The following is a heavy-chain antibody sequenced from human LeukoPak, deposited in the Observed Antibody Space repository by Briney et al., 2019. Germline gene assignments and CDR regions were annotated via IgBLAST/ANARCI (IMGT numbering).Heavy chain of an antibody. CDR3: ARGGAVDFWSGYSDFDY. CDR1: GFTFSSYW. CDR2: IKQDGSEK. J-gene: IGHJ4*02. D-gene: IGHD3-3*01. V-gene: IGHV3-7*01. Sequence: GGSLRLSCAASGFTFSSYWMSWVRQAPGKGLEWVANIKQDGSEKYYVDSVKGRFTISRDNAKNSLYLQMNSLRAEDTAVYYCARGGAVDFWSGYSDFDYWGQGTLVTVSS.